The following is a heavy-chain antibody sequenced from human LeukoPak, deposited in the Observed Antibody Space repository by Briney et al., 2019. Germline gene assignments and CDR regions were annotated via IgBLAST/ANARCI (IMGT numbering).Heavy chain of an antibody. CDR1: GGSISNYY. Sequence: SETLSLTCTVSGGSISNYYWSWIRQTAGKGLEWIGRIYRSGSTNYNPSLKSRFTMSVDTSKNQFSLKLSSVTAADTAVYYCARVVGYNSSSPYFDYWGQGTLVTVSS. D-gene: IGHD6-6*01. V-gene: IGHV4-4*07. J-gene: IGHJ4*02. CDR2: IYRSGST. CDR3: ARVVGYNSSSPYFDY.